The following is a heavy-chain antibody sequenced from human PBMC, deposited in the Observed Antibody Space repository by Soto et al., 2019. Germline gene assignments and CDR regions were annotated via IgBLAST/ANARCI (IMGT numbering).Heavy chain of an antibody. D-gene: IGHD3-22*01. CDR3: TRLGGFYQALDS. J-gene: IGHJ4*02. CDR1: GGSLSGYY. V-gene: IGHV4-59*08. CDR2: IYYAGTT. Sequence: PSDTLSLTCSISGGSLSGYYWTWTRQPPGKGLEWIGYIYYAGTTTYNPSLKNRVTISLDTPKNHFSLKMDSVTAADTAVYYCTRLGGFYQALDSWGQGVLVTVSS.